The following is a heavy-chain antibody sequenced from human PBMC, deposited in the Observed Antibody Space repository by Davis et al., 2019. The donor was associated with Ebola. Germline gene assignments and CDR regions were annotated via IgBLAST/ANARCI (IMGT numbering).Heavy chain of an antibody. CDR2: IYPGDSDT. CDR3: ARMGKSYYDSLWDY. J-gene: IGHJ4*02. V-gene: IGHV5-51*01. Sequence: GGSLRLSCTGSGYSFTSYWIARIRQMPGKGMEWMGIIYPGDSDTRYSPSFRGQVTISADKSFSTAYLQCRGLKALDTAMYYCARMGKSYYDSLWDYWGQGTLVTVSS. D-gene: IGHD3-10*01. CDR1: GYSFTSYW.